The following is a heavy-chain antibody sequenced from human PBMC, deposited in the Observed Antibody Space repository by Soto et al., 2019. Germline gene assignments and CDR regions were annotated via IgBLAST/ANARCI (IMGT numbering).Heavy chain of an antibody. J-gene: IGHJ6*01. Sequence: EVQLLESGGGLVQPGGSLRLSCAASGFTFSSYGMTWVRQAPGKGLEWVAFSSATGAGTYYADSVKGGFTISRDNSKNTLYLQMTSLRADYTAVYYCAKDRRAGGNYGFYSDFWG. CDR2: SSATGAGT. D-gene: IGHD1-7*01. CDR3: AKDRRAGGNYGFYSDF. CDR1: GFTFSSYG. V-gene: IGHV3-23*01.